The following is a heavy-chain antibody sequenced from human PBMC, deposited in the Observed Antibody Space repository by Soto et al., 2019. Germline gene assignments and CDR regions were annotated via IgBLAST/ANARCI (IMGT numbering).Heavy chain of an antibody. CDR3: ARAPGELSFDY. CDR2: IYYSGST. CDR1: GGYISSGCYY. D-gene: IGHD3-16*02. V-gene: IGHV4-31*03. J-gene: IGHJ4*02. Sequence: PSETMSLTCSVSGGYISSGCYYWSWIRQHPGKGLEWIGYIYYSGSTYYNPSLKSRVTISVDTSKNQFSLKLSSVTAADTAVYYCARAPGELSFDYWGQGTLVTVSS.